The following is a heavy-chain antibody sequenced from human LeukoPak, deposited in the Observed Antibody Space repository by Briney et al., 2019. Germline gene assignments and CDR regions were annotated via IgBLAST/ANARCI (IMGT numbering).Heavy chain of an antibody. CDR2: ISGSGGST. D-gene: IGHD6-19*01. Sequence: PGGSLRLSCAASTFTVSSYAISWVRQAPGKGLEWVSAISGSGGSTYYADSVKGRFTISRDNSKNTLYLQMNSLRAEDTAVYYCADLAVAGSFDYWGQGTLVTVSS. V-gene: IGHV3-23*01. CDR1: TFTVSSYA. CDR3: ADLAVAGSFDY. J-gene: IGHJ4*02.